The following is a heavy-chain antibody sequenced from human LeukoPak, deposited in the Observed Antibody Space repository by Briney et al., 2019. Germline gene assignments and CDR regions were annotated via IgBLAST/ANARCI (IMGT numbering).Heavy chain of an antibody. CDR1: GGSVSNGNFY. D-gene: IGHD1-26*01. Sequence: SETLSLTCTVSGGSVSNGNFYWSWLRQPPGEALEWIVYIYYTGSAYYSPSLEGRVRISVDTSKNQFSLKLSSVTAADTAVYYCARVLVGPPVLQWFDPWGQGTLVTVSS. CDR3: ARVLVGPPVLQWFDP. J-gene: IGHJ5*02. V-gene: IGHV4-61*01. CDR2: IYYTGSA.